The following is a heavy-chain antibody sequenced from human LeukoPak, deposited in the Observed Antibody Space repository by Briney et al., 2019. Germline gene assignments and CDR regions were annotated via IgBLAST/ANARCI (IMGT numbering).Heavy chain of an antibody. CDR1: GFTLSSYE. Sequence: GGSLRLSCTASGFTLSSYEMSWIRQAPGKGLEWVSSIDYSGGSTHYADSVMGRFTISRDNSKNTLYLQLNSLRAEDTAVYYCARDEGYYPSDYWGQGTLVTVSS. V-gene: IGHV3-23*01. CDR2: IDYSGGST. D-gene: IGHD3-3*01. CDR3: ARDEGYYPSDY. J-gene: IGHJ4*02.